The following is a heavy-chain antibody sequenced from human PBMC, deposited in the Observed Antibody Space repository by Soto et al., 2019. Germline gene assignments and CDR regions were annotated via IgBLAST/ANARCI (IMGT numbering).Heavy chain of an antibody. J-gene: IGHJ4*02. V-gene: IGHV4-30-4*01. D-gene: IGHD7-27*01. CDR3: ARGPSGDKIDY. CDR2: IYDGGTT. CDR1: GGSISSAAYC. Sequence: QVQLQESGPRLVSPSQTRSLTCTVSGGSISSAAYCWSWIRQSPDKGLEWIGHIYDGGTTYSSPSLKGRVTISADTSETQFSLKLSSVSAADTAVYYCARGPSGDKIDYWGQGIQVTVSS.